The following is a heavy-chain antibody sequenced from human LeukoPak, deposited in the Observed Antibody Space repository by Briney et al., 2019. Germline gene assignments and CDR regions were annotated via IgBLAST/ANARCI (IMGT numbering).Heavy chain of an antibody. CDR2: ISYDGSNK. Sequence: PGGSLRLSCAASGFTFSSYGMHWVRQAPGKGLDWVAVISYDGSNKYYADSVKGRFTISRDNSKNTLYLQMNSLRSEDTAMYYCAKEGTKQLEIQNFDYWGQGTLVTVSS. D-gene: IGHD6-6*01. CDR1: GFTFSSYG. V-gene: IGHV3-30*18. CDR3: AKEGTKQLEIQNFDY. J-gene: IGHJ4*02.